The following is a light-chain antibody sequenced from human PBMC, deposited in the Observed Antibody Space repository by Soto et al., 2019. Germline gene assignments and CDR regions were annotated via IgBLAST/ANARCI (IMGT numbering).Light chain of an antibody. CDR2: AAS. J-gene: IGKJ1*01. CDR1: QSINSY. V-gene: IGKV1-39*01. Sequence: DIQMTQSPSSQSASVGDRVTITCRASQSINSYLNWYQQKPGKAPKLLIYAASILQSGVPSRFSGSGSETDFTLTITRLQPDDFATYYCQQSFSTPRTFGQGTRVEI. CDR3: QQSFSTPRT.